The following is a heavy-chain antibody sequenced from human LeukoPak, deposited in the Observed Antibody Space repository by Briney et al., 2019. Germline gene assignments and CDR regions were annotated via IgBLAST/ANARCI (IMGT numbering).Heavy chain of an antibody. J-gene: IGHJ4*02. D-gene: IGHD3-10*01. CDR3: ARYYYGSGSYYYFAS. V-gene: IGHV4-39*01. CDR1: GGSISSSSYY. Sequence: SETLSLTCTVSGGSISSSSYYWGWIRQPPGKGLEWIGNIYYSGSTYYNPSLKSRVTMSVDTSKNQFSLKLSSVTAADTAVYYCARYYYGSGSYYYFASWGRGTLVPVSS. CDR2: IYYSGST.